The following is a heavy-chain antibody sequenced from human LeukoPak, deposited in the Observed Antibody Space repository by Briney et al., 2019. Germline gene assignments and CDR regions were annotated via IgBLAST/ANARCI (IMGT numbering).Heavy chain of an antibody. D-gene: IGHD5-12*01. CDR1: WFSLSTIGVG. V-gene: IGHV2-5*02. Sequence: SGPTQVKPTQTLTLTCTFSWFSLSTIGVGVGWIRQPPEKALEWLALIYWDDDKRYSPSLKIRLTITKDTSKNQVVLTMTNMDPVDTATYYCAHRHRYSGYDCFDYWGQGTLVTVSS. CDR3: AHRHRYSGYDCFDY. J-gene: IGHJ4*02. CDR2: IYWDDDK.